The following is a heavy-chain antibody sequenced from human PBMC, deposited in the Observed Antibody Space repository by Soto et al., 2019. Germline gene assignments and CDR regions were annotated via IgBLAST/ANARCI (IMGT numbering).Heavy chain of an antibody. D-gene: IGHD1-26*01. Sequence: QVQLVQSGAEMKQPGASVKLSCQASGYIFIHCFMHWVRQAPGQGLEWMGGINPSSGTTTYAQKFQGRVTGTRDTSTSTVYMELSSLGSGDTAMDYCARSLGETTSLFDYWGQGSLVTVSA. V-gene: IGHV1-46*01. CDR3: ARSLGETTSLFDY. CDR2: INPSSGTT. CDR1: GYIFIHCF. J-gene: IGHJ4*02.